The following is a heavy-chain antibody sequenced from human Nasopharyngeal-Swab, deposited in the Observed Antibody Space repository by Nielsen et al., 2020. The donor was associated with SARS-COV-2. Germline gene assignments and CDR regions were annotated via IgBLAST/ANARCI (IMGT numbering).Heavy chain of an antibody. V-gene: IGHV3-21*01. CDR2: ISSSSSYI. D-gene: IGHD3-3*01. CDR1: GFTFNNYN. J-gene: IGHJ6*02. Sequence: GASLKISCAASGFTFNNYNFIWVRQAPGKGLEWVSSISSSSSYIYYADSVKGRFTISRDNAKNSLYLQMNSLRAEDTAVYYCARDGLDYDFWSAYFMDVWGQGTTVTVSS. CDR3: ARDGLDYDFWSAYFMDV.